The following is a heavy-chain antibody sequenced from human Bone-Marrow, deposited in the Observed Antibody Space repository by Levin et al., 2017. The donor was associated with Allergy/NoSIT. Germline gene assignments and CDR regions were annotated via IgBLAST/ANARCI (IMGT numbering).Heavy chain of an antibody. CDR1: GFTFSSYA. D-gene: IGHD6-13*01. CDR2: ISGSGGST. J-gene: IGHJ4*02. CDR3: ARGGGWQQLNDY. Sequence: LSLPCAASGFTFSSYAMSWVRQAPGKGLEWVSAISGSGGSTYYADSVKGRFTISRDNSKNTLYLQMNSLRAEDTAIYYCARGGGWQQLNDYWGQGTLVTVSS. V-gene: IGHV3-23*01.